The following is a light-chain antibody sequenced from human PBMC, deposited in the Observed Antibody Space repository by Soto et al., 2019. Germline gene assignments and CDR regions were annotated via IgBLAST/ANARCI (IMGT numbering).Light chain of an antibody. CDR1: QSVPSTY. V-gene: IGKV3D-15*01. CDR3: QQYNNWPRT. J-gene: IGKJ1*01. Sequence: VVSQSPSILSLSPGWRATLSCRASQSVPSTYFAWYQQKAGQPPRLLISGTSNRATGIPDRLSGSGSGTEFTLTISSLQPEDFAVYYCQQYNNWPRTFGHGTKVDIK. CDR2: GTS.